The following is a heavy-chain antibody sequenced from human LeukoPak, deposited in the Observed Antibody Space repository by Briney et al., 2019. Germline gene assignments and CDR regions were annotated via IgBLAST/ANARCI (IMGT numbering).Heavy chain of an antibody. CDR1: GFTFDDYG. V-gene: IGHV3-20*04. CDR2: INWNGGST. J-gene: IGHJ5*02. CDR3: ARGKTSQNIVTRKTYNWFDP. D-gene: IGHD2/OR15-2a*01. Sequence: GGSLRLSCAASGFTFDDYGMSWVRQAPGKGLEWVSGINWNGGSTGYADSVKGRFTISRGNAKNSLYLQMKSLRAEDTAVYYCARGKTSQNIVTRKTYNWFDPWGQGTLVTVSS.